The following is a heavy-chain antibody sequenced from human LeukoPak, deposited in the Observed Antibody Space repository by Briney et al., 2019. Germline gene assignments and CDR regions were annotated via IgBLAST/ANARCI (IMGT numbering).Heavy chain of an antibody. CDR3: TTLYGGSLDY. Sequence: GGSLRLSCAASGFTFSSYSMNWVRQAPGKGLVWVSRIKTDGSSTSYADSVKGRFTISRDNAKNTLYLQMNSLRAEDTAVYYCTTLYGGSLDYWGQGTLVTVSS. J-gene: IGHJ4*02. D-gene: IGHD5-12*01. CDR1: GFTFSSYS. V-gene: IGHV3-74*01. CDR2: IKTDGSST.